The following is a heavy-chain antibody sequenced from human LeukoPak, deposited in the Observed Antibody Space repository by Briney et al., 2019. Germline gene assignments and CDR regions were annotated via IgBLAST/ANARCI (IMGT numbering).Heavy chain of an antibody. D-gene: IGHD3-22*01. CDR1: GFTFTGHS. J-gene: IGHJ4*02. Sequence: GGSLRLSCVASGFTFTGHSMHWVRQAPGKGLEWVAVVAHDEKTIFYADSLKGRFTVSRDNSKNTVYLQMNSLRAEDTAVYYCARRAGDYSHPYDYWGQGTLVTVSS. CDR2: VAHDEKTI. V-gene: IGHV3-30*04. CDR3: ARRAGDYSHPYDY.